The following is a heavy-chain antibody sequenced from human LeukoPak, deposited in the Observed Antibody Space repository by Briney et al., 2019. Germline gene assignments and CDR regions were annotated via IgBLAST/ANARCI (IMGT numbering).Heavy chain of an antibody. J-gene: IGHJ3*02. V-gene: IGHV3-23*01. CDR2: IRVSDGAR. CDR1: KFTFSTYA. CDR3: AKEPRWEQLHSFDI. Sequence: GGSLRLSCAASKFTFSTYAMHWVRQVPGKGLEWVSSIRVSDGARFYADSVKGRFTMSRDNPKNTLFLQMNSLRPEDTAVYYCAKEPRWEQLHSFDIWGQGTTVTVSS. D-gene: IGHD1/OR15-1a*01.